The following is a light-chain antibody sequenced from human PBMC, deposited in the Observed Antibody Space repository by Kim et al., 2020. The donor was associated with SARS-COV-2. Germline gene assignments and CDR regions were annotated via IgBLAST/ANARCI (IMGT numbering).Light chain of an antibody. CDR2: GNS. V-gene: IGLV1-40*01. CDR1: SSNIGAGYD. CDR3: QSYYSSLSGSV. J-gene: IGLJ3*02. Sequence: QRVTSSCTGSSSNIGAGYDVHWYQQLPGTAPRLLIYGNSNRPSGVPDRFSGSKSGTSASLAITGLQAEDEADYYCQSYYSSLSGSVFGGGTKLTVL.